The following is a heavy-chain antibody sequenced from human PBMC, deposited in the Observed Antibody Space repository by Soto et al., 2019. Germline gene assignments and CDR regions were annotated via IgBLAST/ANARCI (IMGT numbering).Heavy chain of an antibody. D-gene: IGHD3-10*01. CDR3: AKAGVTMVRGVTVYDFDY. Sequence: EVQLLESGGGLVQPGGSVRLSCAASGFTFSSYAKSWVRQAPGKGLEWFSTISGGGGSTYYADSVKGRFTISRDNSKNTLYLQVNSLRAEDTAVYYCAKAGVTMVRGVTVYDFDYWGQGTLVTVSS. V-gene: IGHV3-23*01. J-gene: IGHJ4*02. CDR1: GFTFSSYA. CDR2: ISGGGGST.